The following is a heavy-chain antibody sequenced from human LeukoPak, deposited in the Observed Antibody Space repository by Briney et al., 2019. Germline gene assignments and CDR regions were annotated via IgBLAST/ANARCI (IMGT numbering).Heavy chain of an antibody. V-gene: IGHV4-4*07. CDR1: GGSISGYY. CDR3: ARDRRLGLSSPNYYYYMDV. J-gene: IGHJ6*03. Sequence: SGTLSLTCTVSGGSISGYYWNWIRQPAGKGLEWIGRIYVSESTNYNPSLKSRVTMSVDTSKNQFSLKLSSVTAADTAVYYCARDRRLGLSSPNYYYYMDVWGKGTTVTVSS. D-gene: IGHD3-16*01. CDR2: IYVSEST.